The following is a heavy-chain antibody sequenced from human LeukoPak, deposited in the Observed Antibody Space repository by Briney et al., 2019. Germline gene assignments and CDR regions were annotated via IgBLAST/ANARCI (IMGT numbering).Heavy chain of an antibody. D-gene: IGHD3-22*01. CDR2: INPNSGGT. CDR1: GYTFTGYY. CDR3: ACSSDYYDSSGYYLGNY. J-gene: IGHJ4*02. Sequence: ASVKVSCKASGYTFTGYYMHWVRPAPGQGLAWMGWINPNSGGTNYAQKFQGRVTMTGDTSISTAYMELSRLRSDDTAVYYCACSSDYYDSSGYYLGNYWGQGTLVTVSS. V-gene: IGHV1-2*02.